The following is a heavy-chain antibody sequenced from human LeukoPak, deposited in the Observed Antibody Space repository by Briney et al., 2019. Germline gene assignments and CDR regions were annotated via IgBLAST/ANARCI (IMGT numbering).Heavy chain of an antibody. D-gene: IGHD3-22*01. V-gene: IGHV1-18*01. CDR2: ISVFNGNT. CDR1: GYTFTSYS. J-gene: IGHJ5*02. CDR3: ARPRVNDYDSSGYYSWFDP. Sequence: ASVKVSCKASGYTFTSYSISWVRQAPGQGLEWMGWISVFNGNTNYAQKFQGRVTMTTDTSTSTAYMELRSLTSHDTAVYYCARPRVNDYDSSGYYSWFDPWGQGTLVTVSS.